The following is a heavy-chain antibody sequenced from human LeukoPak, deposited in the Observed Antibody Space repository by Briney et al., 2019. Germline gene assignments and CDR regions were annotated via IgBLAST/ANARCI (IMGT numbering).Heavy chain of an antibody. CDR2: INPNSGGT. J-gene: IGHJ4*02. V-gene: IGHV1-2*02. CDR1: GYTFTGYY. CDR3: ARAKSKFGELCA. D-gene: IGHD3-10*01. Sequence: ASVKVSCNVSGYTFTGYYIHWVRQAPGQGLEWMGWINPNSGGTNYAQKFQGRVTITRNTSISTAYMELSSLRSEDTAVYYCARAKSKFGELCAWGQGTLVTVSS.